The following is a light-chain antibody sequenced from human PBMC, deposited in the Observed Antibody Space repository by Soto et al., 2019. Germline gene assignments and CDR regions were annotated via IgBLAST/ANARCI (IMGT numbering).Light chain of an antibody. V-gene: IGLV1-47*01. Sequence: QSVLTQPPSASRTPGQRVTISCSGSSSNIGSNYVYWYQQLPGTAPKLLIYRNNQRPSGVPDRFSGSKSGTSASLAISGLRSEDEAHYYCAAWDDSLSGPVFGGGTKVTFL. CDR1: SSNIGSNY. J-gene: IGLJ3*02. CDR2: RNN. CDR3: AAWDDSLSGPV.